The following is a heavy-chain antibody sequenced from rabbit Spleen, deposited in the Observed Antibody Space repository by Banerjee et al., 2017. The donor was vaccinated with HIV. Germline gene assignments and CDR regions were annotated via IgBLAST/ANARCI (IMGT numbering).Heavy chain of an antibody. V-gene: IGHV1S40*01. Sequence: QSLEESGGGLVQPEGSLTLTCTASGFTISSNYMCWVRQAPGKGLEWIGCIYTGSSGTTYYASWARGRFTISKTSSTTVTLQMTSLTAADTATYFCARDLVAVIGWNFNLWGPGTLVTVS. CDR1: GFTISSNY. CDR2: IYTGSSGTT. CDR3: ARDLVAVIGWNFNL. D-gene: IGHD1-1*01. J-gene: IGHJ4*01.